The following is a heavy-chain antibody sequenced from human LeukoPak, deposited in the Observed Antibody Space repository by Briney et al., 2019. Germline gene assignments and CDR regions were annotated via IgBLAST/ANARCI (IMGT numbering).Heavy chain of an antibody. CDR1: GYTFTSYG. CDR2: ISAYNGNT. CDR3: ARVVGLTGYSSSWYSGYYYYMDV. V-gene: IGHV1-18*01. J-gene: IGHJ6*03. D-gene: IGHD6-13*01. Sequence: ASVKVSCKASGYTFTSYGISWVRQAPGQGLEWMGWISAYNGNTNYAQKLQGRVTMTTDTSTSTAYMELRSLRSEDTAVYYCARVVGLTGYSSSWYSGYYYYMDVWGKGTTVTVSS.